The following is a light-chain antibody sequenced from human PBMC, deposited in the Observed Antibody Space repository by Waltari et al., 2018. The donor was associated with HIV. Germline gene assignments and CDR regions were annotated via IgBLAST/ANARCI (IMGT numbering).Light chain of an antibody. J-gene: IGLJ2*01. CDR2: CNI. V-gene: IGLV1-44*01. CDR1: SSNIGGNA. Sequence: QSVLTQPPSASGALGQRVSIFCSGSSSNIGGNAVNWYQRSPGTAPKLLISCNIQRRSWVPVRFSASTSGTSASLAISGLQSEDEADYYCGSWDDSLNGHVVFGGGTKLTVL. CDR3: GSWDDSLNGHVV.